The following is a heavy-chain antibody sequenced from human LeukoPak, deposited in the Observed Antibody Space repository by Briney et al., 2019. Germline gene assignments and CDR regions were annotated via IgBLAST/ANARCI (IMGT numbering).Heavy chain of an antibody. Sequence: PSETPSLTCAVYGGSFSGYYWSWIRQPPGKGLEWIGEINHSGSTNYNPSLKSRVTISVDTSKNQFSLKLSSVTAADTAVYYCARHSPNATDYWGQGTLVTVSS. CDR2: INHSGST. CDR1: GGSFSGYY. CDR3: ARHSPNATDY. J-gene: IGHJ4*02. V-gene: IGHV4-34*01.